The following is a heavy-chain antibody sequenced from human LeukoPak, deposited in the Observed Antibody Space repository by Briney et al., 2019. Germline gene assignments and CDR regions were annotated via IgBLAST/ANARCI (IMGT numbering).Heavy chain of an antibody. V-gene: IGHV4-4*07. J-gene: IGHJ2*01. CDR2: IYTSGST. CDR3: ARVVPASYWYFDL. CDR1: GGSISSYY. D-gene: IGHD2-2*01. Sequence: SETLSLTCTVSGGSISSYYWSWVRQPAGKGLEWIGRIYTSGSTTYTPSLKSRVTMSVDTSKNQFSLKLSSVTAADTAVYYCARVVPASYWYFDLWGRGTLVTVSS.